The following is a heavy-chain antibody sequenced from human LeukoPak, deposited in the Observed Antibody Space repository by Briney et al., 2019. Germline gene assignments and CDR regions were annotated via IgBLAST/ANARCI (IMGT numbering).Heavy chain of an antibody. V-gene: IGHV3-7*01. J-gene: IGHJ3*02. Sequence: GGSLRLSCAASGFTFSSYWMSWVRQAPGKGLEWVANTKQDGSEKYYVDSVKGRFTISRDNSKNTLYLQMNSLRAEDTAVYYCAKTRTALDAFDIWGQGTMVTVSS. CDR2: TKQDGSEK. CDR3: AKTRTALDAFDI. CDR1: GFTFSSYW.